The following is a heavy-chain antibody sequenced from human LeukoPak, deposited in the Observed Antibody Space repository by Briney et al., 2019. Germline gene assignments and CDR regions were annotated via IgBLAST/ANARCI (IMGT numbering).Heavy chain of an antibody. D-gene: IGHD6-19*01. CDR2: INHSGST. V-gene: IGHV4-39*07. Sequence: SETLSLTCTVSGDSISSSSYYWSWIRQPPGKGLEWIGEINHSGSTNYNPSLKSRVTISVDTSKNQFSLKLSSVTAADTAVYYCAREGPVGYSSGWYGYWGQGTLVTVSS. CDR3: AREGPVGYSSGWYGY. J-gene: IGHJ4*02. CDR1: GDSISSSSYY.